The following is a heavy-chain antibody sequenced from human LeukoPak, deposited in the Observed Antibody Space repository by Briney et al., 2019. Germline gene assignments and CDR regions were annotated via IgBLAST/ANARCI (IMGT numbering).Heavy chain of an antibody. CDR2: ISGDGATT. CDR3: ARQGSGPDYYFDY. D-gene: IGHD6-19*01. CDR1: RFAFRNHA. J-gene: IGHJ4*02. V-gene: IGHV3-23*01. Sequence: PGGSLRLSCAASRFAFRNHAMDSVREGPGTGLEWVIAISGDGATTFYTDSVKGRFTISRDNSKDPLYLQMNSPRAEDTAVYYCARQGSGPDYYFDYWGQGTLATVSS.